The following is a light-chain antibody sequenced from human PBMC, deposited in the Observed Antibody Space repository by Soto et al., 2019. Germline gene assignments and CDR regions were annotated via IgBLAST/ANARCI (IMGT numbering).Light chain of an antibody. CDR2: DAA. Sequence: DIQMTQSPSTLSASVGDRVTITCRASEIISNWLAWYQQKRGKAPKLLIYDAASLQSGAPSRISGSGSGTEFTLTINSLQPDDSATYYCQQYKGYWTFGQGTKVDIK. J-gene: IGKJ1*01. CDR3: QQYKGYWT. V-gene: IGKV1-5*01. CDR1: EIISNW.